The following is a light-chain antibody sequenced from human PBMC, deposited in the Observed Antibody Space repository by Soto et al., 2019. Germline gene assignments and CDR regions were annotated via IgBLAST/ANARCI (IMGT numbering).Light chain of an antibody. CDR1: QRVLNRSNNKNY. CDR3: QQYYNSQYP. CDR2: WAS. J-gene: IGKJ2*01. Sequence: DIVMTQSPDSLAVSLGERATINCKSSQRVLNRSNNKNYLAWYQQKPGQPPKLLIYWASTRESGVPDRFSGSGSGTDFTLTISSLQAEDVAVYYCQQYYNSQYPFGQGTNLEIK. V-gene: IGKV4-1*01.